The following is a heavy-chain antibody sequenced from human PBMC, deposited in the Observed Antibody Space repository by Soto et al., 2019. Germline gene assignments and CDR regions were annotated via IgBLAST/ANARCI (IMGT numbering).Heavy chain of an antibody. Sequence: QVQLVQSGAEVKKPGASVKVSCKASGYTFTSYAMHWVRQAPGQRLEWMGWINAGNGNTKYSQKFQGRVTITRDTSASTAYMELSSLRSEDTAVYYCAREASPRGALYYYYGMDVWGQGTTVTVSS. CDR2: INAGNGNT. V-gene: IGHV1-3*01. J-gene: IGHJ6*02. CDR3: AREASPRGALYYYYGMDV. CDR1: GYTFTSYA. D-gene: IGHD1-26*01.